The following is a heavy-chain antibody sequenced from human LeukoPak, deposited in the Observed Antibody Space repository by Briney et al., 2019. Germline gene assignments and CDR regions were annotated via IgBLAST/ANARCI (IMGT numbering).Heavy chain of an antibody. CDR1: GGSISSYY. V-gene: IGHV4-59*01. Sequence: KPSETLSLTCTVSGGSISSYYWSWIRQPPGKGLEWIGYIYYSGSTNYNPSLKSRVTISVDTSKNQFSLKLSSVTAADTAVYYCARDFTMPIGAFDIWGQGTMVTVSS. CDR2: IYYSGST. CDR3: ARDFTMPIGAFDI. J-gene: IGHJ3*02. D-gene: IGHD3-10*01.